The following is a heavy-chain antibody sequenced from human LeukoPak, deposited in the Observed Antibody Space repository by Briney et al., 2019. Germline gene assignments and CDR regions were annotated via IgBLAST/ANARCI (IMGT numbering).Heavy chain of an antibody. J-gene: IGHJ3*01. CDR3: ARAQYDAFDV. Sequence: GGSLRLSCAASGFTFSDYYMTWIRQVPGKGLEWVSYITSRGTTTYYADSVKGRFTISRDNGKNSLYLQMNSLRAEDTAVYYCARAQYDAFDVWGQGTMATVSS. V-gene: IGHV3-11*04. CDR2: ITSRGTTT. CDR1: GFTFSDYY.